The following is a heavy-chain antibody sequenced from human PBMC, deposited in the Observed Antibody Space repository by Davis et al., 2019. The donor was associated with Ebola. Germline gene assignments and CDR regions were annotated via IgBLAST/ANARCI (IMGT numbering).Heavy chain of an antibody. V-gene: IGHV1-2*02. Sequence: ASVKVSCKASGYTFTSYGISWVRQAPGQGLEWMGWINPNSGGTNYAQNFQGRVTMTRDTSISTAYMELSRLRSDDTAVYYCARDGTDCTGGSCQAYFDYWGQGTLVTVSS. CDR3: ARDGTDCTGGSCQAYFDY. J-gene: IGHJ4*02. D-gene: IGHD2-15*01. CDR2: INPNSGGT. CDR1: GYTFTSYG.